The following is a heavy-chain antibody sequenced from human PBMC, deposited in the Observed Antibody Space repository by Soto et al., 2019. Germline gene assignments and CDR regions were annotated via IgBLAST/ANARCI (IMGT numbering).Heavy chain of an antibody. CDR1: GFTFSSYS. V-gene: IGHV3-48*01. CDR3: ARSEYSSGWSLFDY. Sequence: VGSLRLSCAASGFTFSSYSMNWVRQAPGKGLEWVSYISSSSSTIYYADSVKGRFTISRDNAKNSLYLQMNSLRAEDTAVYYCARSEYSSGWSLFDYWGQGTLVTVSS. CDR2: ISSSSSTI. D-gene: IGHD6-19*01. J-gene: IGHJ4*02.